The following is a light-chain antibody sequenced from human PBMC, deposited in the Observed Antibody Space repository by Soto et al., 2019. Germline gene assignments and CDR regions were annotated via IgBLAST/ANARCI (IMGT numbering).Light chain of an antibody. CDR1: SSNVGSYNL. CDR3: CSYAGSDTFVV. V-gene: IGLV2-23*02. J-gene: IGLJ1*01. Sequence: QSALTQPASVSGSPGQSITISCIGTSSNVGSYNLVSWYQQHPGNAPKLMIFEVNKRPSGVSDRFSGSKSGNTVSLTISGLQAEDEADYFCCSYAGSDTFVVFGTGTKLTVL. CDR2: EVN.